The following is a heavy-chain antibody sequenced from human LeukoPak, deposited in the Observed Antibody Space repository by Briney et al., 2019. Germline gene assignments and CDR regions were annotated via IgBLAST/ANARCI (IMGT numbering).Heavy chain of an antibody. D-gene: IGHD1-26*01. CDR3: ARSYPYFDY. V-gene: IGHV1-46*01. CDR2: ISPSGGST. CDR1: GYTFTSNY. J-gene: IGHJ4*02. Sequence: ASVKVSCKAFGYTFTSNYMHWVRQAPGQGPEWMGVISPSGGSTTYAQKLQGRVTMTTDTSTSTAYMELRSLRSDDTAVYYCARSYPYFDYWGQGTLVTVSS.